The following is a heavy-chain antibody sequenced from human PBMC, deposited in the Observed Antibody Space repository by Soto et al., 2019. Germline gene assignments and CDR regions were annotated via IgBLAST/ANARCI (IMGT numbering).Heavy chain of an antibody. Sequence: GESLKISCKGSGYSFTSYWIGWVRQMPGKGLEWMGIIYPGDSDTRYSPSFQGQVTISADKSISTAFLQWSSLKASDTAMYYCARHRSGYNDGRPYYSYGMDVWGQGTTVTVSS. CDR3: ARHRSGYNDGRPYYSYGMDV. V-gene: IGHV5-51*01. CDR2: IYPGDSDT. CDR1: GYSFTSYW. J-gene: IGHJ6*02. D-gene: IGHD5-12*01.